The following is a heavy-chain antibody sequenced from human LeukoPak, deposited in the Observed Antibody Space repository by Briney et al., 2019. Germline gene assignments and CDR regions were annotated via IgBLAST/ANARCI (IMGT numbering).Heavy chain of an antibody. V-gene: IGHV3-23*01. CDR2: ISKSGGST. J-gene: IGHJ4*02. CDR1: GITFSTIG. CDR3: ANVVGGY. D-gene: IGHD2-21*01. Sequence: TGGSLRLSCTVPGITFSTIGVSWVRLAPGKGLEWVAIISKSGGSTSYADSVKGRFTISRDNSKDTLSLQMTSLRVEDTAVYYCANVVGGYWGQGTLVTVSS.